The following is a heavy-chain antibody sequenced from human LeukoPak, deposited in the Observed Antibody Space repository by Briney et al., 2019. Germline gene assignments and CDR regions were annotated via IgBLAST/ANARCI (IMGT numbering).Heavy chain of an antibody. CDR2: IKYDGSET. J-gene: IGHJ4*02. D-gene: IGHD3-10*01. CDR1: GFTFNTYG. CDR3: ARDRFGPTEN. V-gene: IGHV3-33*01. Sequence: GGSLRLSCAASGFTFNTYGMHWVRQAPGSGLEWVAVIKYDGSETWYADSVKGRFTISRDSFQSMLYLQMNSLRGEDTAVYYCARDRFGPTENWGQGTLVTVSS.